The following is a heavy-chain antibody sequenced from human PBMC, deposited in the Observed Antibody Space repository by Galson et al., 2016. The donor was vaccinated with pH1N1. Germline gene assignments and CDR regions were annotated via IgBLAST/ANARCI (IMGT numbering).Heavy chain of an antibody. Sequence: TLSLTCTVSGASIGSGSHYWGWIRQPAEKGLEWIGNIYTSGSTNYNPSLKSRVIISVDTSKNQFSLKLDSVTAAETAIYYCARDRSVLRYFDWLPNWFDPWGQGALVTVSS. CDR2: IYTSGST. V-gene: IGHV4-61*09. J-gene: IGHJ5*02. D-gene: IGHD3-9*01. CDR3: ARDRSVLRYFDWLPNWFDP. CDR1: GASIGSGSHY.